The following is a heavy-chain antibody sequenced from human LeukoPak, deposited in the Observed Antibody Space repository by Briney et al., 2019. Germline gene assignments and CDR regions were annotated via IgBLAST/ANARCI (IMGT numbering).Heavy chain of an antibody. CDR1: GFTFSSYA. Sequence: GGSLRLSCAASGFTFSSYAMSWVRQAPGKGLEWVSAISGSGGSTYYADSAKGRFTISRDNSKNTLYLQMNSLRAEDTAVYYCAKDRSQGIAGIDWFDPWGQGTLVTVSS. CDR3: AKDRSQGIAGIDWFDP. CDR2: ISGSGGST. D-gene: IGHD6-13*01. V-gene: IGHV3-23*01. J-gene: IGHJ5*02.